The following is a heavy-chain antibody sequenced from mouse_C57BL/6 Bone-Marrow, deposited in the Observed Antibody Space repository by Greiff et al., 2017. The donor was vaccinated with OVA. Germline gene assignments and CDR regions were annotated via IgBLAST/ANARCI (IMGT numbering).Heavy chain of an antibody. CDR1: GYTFTSYG. Sequence: VKVVESGAELARPGASVKLSCKASGYTFTSYGISWVKQRTGQGLEWIGEIYPRSGNTYYNEKFKGKATLTADKSSSTAYMELRSLTSEDSAVYFCARTYDYYYYAMDYWGQGTSVTVSS. J-gene: IGHJ4*01. V-gene: IGHV1-81*01. CDR3: ARTYDYYYYAMDY. D-gene: IGHD2-4*01. CDR2: IYPRSGNT.